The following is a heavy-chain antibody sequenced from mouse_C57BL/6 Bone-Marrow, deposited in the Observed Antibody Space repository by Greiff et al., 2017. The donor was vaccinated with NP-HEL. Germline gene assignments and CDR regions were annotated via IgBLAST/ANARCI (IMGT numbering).Heavy chain of an antibody. CDR1: GYTFTSYW. V-gene: IGHV1-53*01. CDR3: ARSSSGYVYYYAMDY. J-gene: IGHJ4*01. Sequence: QVHVKQSGTELVKPGASVKLSCKASGYTFTSYWMHWVKQRPGQGLEWIGNINPSNGGTNYNEKFKSKATLTVDKSSSTAYMQLSSLTSEDSAVYYCARSSSGYVYYYAMDYWGQGTSVTVSS. CDR2: INPSNGGT. D-gene: IGHD3-2*02.